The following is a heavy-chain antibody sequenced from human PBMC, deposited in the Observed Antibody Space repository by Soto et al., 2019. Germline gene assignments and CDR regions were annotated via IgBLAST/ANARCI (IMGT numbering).Heavy chain of an antibody. V-gene: IGHV3-30*04. J-gene: IGHJ3*02. CDR3: AREYDSSGYGYDAFDI. CDR2: ISYDGRNK. D-gene: IGHD3-22*01. Sequence: QVQLVESGGGVVQPGRSLRLSCAASGFIFSTYAMHWVRQAPGKGLEWVTFISYDGRNKYYADSVKDRFTISRDNSKNTLYLLMNGLRTEDTAGYYCAREYDSSGYGYDAFDIWGQGTMVTVSS. CDR1: GFIFSTYA.